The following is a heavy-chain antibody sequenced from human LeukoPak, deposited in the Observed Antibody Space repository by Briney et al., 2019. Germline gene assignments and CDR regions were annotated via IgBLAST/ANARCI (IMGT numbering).Heavy chain of an antibody. Sequence: GGSLRLSCAPSGFTVSSNYMSWVRQAPGKGLEWVSAISGSGGSTYYADSVKGRFTISRDNSKNTLYLQMNSLRAEDTAVYYCAKDLDDYVWGSYRCSDYWGQGTLVTVSS. CDR2: ISGSGGST. CDR1: GFTVSSNY. CDR3: AKDLDDYVWGSYRCSDY. J-gene: IGHJ4*02. D-gene: IGHD3-16*02. V-gene: IGHV3-23*01.